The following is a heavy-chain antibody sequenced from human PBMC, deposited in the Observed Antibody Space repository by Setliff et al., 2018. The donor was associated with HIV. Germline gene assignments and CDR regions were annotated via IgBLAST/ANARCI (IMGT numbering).Heavy chain of an antibody. CDR3: ARTSKDIVEVSDANHYHHMDV. CDR1: GGSISDYS. CDR2: IYTSGST. D-gene: IGHD2-2*01. V-gene: IGHV4-4*07. J-gene: IGHJ6*03. Sequence: PSETLSLTCTVSGGSISDYSWSWIRQPAGKGLEWIGGIYTSGSTNYNPSLRSGVTMSVDTSKNQFSLKLSSVTAADTAIYYCARTSKDIVEVSDANHYHHMDVWG.